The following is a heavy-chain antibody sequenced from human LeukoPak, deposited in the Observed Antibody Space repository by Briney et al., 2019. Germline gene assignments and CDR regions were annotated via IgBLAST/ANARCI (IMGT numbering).Heavy chain of an antibody. CDR2: FNPEDGET. CDR1: GYTLTELS. Sequence: GASVKVSCKVSGYTLTELSMHWVRQAPGKGVEGMGGFNPEDGETIYAQKFQGRVTMTEDTSTDTAYMELSSLRSEDTAVYSCARFGRTTTVTDFDYWGQGTLVTVSS. D-gene: IGHD4-17*01. V-gene: IGHV1-24*01. J-gene: IGHJ4*02. CDR3: ARFGRTTTVTDFDY.